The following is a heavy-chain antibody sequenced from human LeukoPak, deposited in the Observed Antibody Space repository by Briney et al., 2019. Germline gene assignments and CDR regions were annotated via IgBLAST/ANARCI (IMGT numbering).Heavy chain of an antibody. D-gene: IGHD2-21*01. Sequence: GGSLRLSCAASGFTFSSYAMSWVRQAPGKGLEWVSAISGSGGSTYYADSVKGRFTISRDNSKNTLYLQMNSLKTEDTAVYYCTTDVFPYFDYWGQGTLVTVSS. J-gene: IGHJ4*02. CDR3: TTDVFPYFDY. V-gene: IGHV3-23*01. CDR1: GFTFSSYA. CDR2: ISGSGGST.